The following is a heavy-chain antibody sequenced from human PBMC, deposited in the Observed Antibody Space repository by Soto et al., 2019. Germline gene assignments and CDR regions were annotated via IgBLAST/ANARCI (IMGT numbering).Heavy chain of an antibody. CDR3: ARIARDSSGGSCYQPRHAFDI. V-gene: IGHV4-4*02. D-gene: IGHD2-15*01. CDR2: IHHSGST. Sequence: PSETLSLTCAVSGGSISSSNWWSWVRQPPGKGLEWIGEIHHSGSTNYNPSLKSRVTISVDKSKKEVSLKLSSVTAADTAVYYCARIARDSSGGSCYQPRHAFDIWGQGTMVTVSS. CDR1: GGSISSSNW. J-gene: IGHJ3*02.